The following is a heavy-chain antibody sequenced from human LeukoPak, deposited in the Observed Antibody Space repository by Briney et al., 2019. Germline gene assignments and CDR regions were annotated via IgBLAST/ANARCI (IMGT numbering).Heavy chain of an antibody. Sequence: SETLSLTCAVYGGSFSGYYWSWIRQPPGKGLEWIGEINHSGSTNYNPSLKSRVTISVDTSKNQFSLKLSSVTAADTAVYYCARGVVPAIANDAFDIWGQGTMVTVSS. CDR2: INHSGST. CDR3: ARGVVPAIANDAFDI. CDR1: GGSFSGYY. D-gene: IGHD2-2*01. V-gene: IGHV4-34*01. J-gene: IGHJ3*02.